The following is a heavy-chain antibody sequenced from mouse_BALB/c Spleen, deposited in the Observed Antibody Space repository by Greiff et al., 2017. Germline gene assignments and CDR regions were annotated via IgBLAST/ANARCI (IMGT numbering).Heavy chain of an antibody. CDR2: ISYDGSN. D-gene: IGHD4-1*01. CDR3: ALTGYFDY. V-gene: IGHV3-6*02. J-gene: IGHJ2*01. Sequence: EVQLQESGPGLVKPSQSLSLTCSVTGYSITSGYYWNWIRQFPGNKLEWMGYISYDGSNNYNPSLKNRISITRDTSKNQFFLKLNSVTTEDTATYYCALTGYFDYWGQGTTLTVSS. CDR1: GYSITSGYY.